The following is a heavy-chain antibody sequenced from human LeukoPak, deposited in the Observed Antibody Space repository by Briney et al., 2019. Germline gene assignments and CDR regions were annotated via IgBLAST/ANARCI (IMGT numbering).Heavy chain of an antibody. CDR3: ARGGSGTSMVRGESNWFDP. CDR2: IKQNGSEK. J-gene: IGHJ5*02. CDR1: GFTFSSYA. D-gene: IGHD3-10*01. Sequence: GGSLRLSCAASGFTFSSYAMHWVRQAPGKGLEWVANIKQNGSEKYYVDSVKGRFTISRDNAKNSLYLQMNSLRAEDTAVYYCARGGSGTSMVRGESNWFDPWGQGTLVTVSS. V-gene: IGHV3-7*01.